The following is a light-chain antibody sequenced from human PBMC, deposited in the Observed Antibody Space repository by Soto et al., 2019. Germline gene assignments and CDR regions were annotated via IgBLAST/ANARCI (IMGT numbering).Light chain of an antibody. V-gene: IGKV1-27*01. CDR3: QRFNSAPYT. CDR2: AAS. CDR1: QGISNY. J-gene: IGKJ2*01. Sequence: DIQMTQSPSSLSASVGDRVTITCRASQGISNYLAWYQQKPGKVPKLLIYAASTLQSGVPPRFSGSGSGTDFTLTISSLQPEDVATYYCQRFNSAPYTFGQGTKLEIK.